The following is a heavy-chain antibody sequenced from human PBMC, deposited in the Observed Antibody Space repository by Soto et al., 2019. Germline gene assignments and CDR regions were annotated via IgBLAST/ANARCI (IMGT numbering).Heavy chain of an antibody. Sequence: GGSLRLSCATSGFTFTNYWTHWVRQPPGEGLVWVSRISGDGSRTNYADSVKGRFTISRDNAKTSLYLQMNSLRADDTAVYYCARGAGGAYYLDYWGQGTLVTVSS. V-gene: IGHV3-74*01. D-gene: IGHD3-10*01. J-gene: IGHJ4*02. CDR3: ARGAGGAYYLDY. CDR1: GFTFTNYW. CDR2: ISGDGSRT.